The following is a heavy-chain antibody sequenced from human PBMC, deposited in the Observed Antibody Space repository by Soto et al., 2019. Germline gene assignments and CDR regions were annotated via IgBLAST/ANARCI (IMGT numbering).Heavy chain of an antibody. CDR1: XFTFXXYW. CDR2: INTVGSST. J-gene: IGHJ5*02. CDR3: VRDAWLGPRFDP. V-gene: IGHV3-74*01. D-gene: IGHD3-22*01. Sequence: EVQLVESGGDLGQPGGSLRLSCAASXFTFXXYWMHWVRRVPGKGLLWVSRINTVGSSTDYADSVKGRFTISRDNAKNTLYLLMNSLRAEDTAVXXCVRDAWLGPRFDPWGQGTLVSVSS.